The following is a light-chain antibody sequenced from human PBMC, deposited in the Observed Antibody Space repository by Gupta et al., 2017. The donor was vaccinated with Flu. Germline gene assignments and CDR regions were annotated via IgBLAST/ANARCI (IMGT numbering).Light chain of an antibody. CDR2: GAS. CDR1: QSVSSSY. Sequence: EIVLTQSPGTLSLSPGERATRSCRASQSVSSSYLAWYQQKPGQAPRLLIHGASSRATGIPDRFSDSRYATAFTLTISTRVPEDFAVHYCHREGTSAGTFGQGTXVEIK. V-gene: IGKV3-20*01. CDR3: HREGTSAGT. J-gene: IGKJ2*02.